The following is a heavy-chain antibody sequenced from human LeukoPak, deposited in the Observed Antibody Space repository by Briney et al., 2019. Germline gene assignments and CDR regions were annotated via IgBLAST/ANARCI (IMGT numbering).Heavy chain of an antibody. CDR3: ARHITTTGTGYFDY. CDR1: GGSISSDY. CDR2: IDYSGST. D-gene: IGHD2-8*02. J-gene: IGHJ4*02. Sequence: PSETLSLTCIVSGGSISSDYWSWIRQPPGKGLEWIGYIDYSGSTNYKPSLKSRVTISADTSKNQFSLKLSSVTAADTAVYYCARHITTTGTGYFDYWGQGTLVTVSS. V-gene: IGHV4-59*01.